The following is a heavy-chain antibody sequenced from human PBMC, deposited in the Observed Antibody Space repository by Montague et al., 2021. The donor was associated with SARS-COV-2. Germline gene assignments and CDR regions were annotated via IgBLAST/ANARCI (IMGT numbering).Heavy chain of an antibody. Sequence: SLRLSCAASGFNFSDYYMTWVRQAPGKGLEWISYINSRSTYTNYADSLKGRFTISRDNAKNSLCLQMDSLRAEDTGVYYCAREAHLATRPGWSDWFAPWGQGTLVTVSS. CDR2: INSRSTYT. CDR3: AREAHLATRPGWSDWFAP. V-gene: IGHV3-11*06. J-gene: IGHJ5*02. D-gene: IGHD6-6*01. CDR1: GFNFSDYY.